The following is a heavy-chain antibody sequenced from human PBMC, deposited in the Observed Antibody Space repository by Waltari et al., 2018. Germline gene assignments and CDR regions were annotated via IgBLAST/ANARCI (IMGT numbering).Heavy chain of an antibody. CDR3: ARQPAAMKSTPGAIEGESYYGMDV. V-gene: IGHV1-69*02. J-gene: IGHJ6*02. CDR1: GGTFSSYT. Sequence: QVQLVQSGAEVKKPGSSVKVSCKASGGTFSSYTISWVRQAPGQGLEWMGRIIPILGIANYAQKFQGRVTSTADKSTSTAYMELSSLRSEDTAVYYCARQPAAMKSTPGAIEGESYYGMDVWGQGTTVTVSS. CDR2: IIPILGIA. D-gene: IGHD2-2*01.